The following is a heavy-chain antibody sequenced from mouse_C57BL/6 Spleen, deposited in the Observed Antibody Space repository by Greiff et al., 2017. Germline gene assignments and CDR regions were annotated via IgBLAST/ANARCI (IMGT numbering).Heavy chain of an antibody. Sequence: QVQLQQSGAELVRPGSSVKLSCKASGYTFTSYWMHWVKQRPIQGLEWIGNIDPSDSETHYNQKFKDKATLTVDKSSSTAYMQLSSLTSEDSAVYYCARGGLYGSSPAWFAYGGQGTLVTVSA. CDR1: GYTFTSYW. D-gene: IGHD1-1*01. CDR2: IDPSDSET. CDR3: ARGGLYGSSPAWFAY. J-gene: IGHJ3*01. V-gene: IGHV1-52*01.